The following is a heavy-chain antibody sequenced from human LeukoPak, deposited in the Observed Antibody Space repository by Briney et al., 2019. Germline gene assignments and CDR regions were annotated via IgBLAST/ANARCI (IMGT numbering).Heavy chain of an antibody. V-gene: IGHV1-8*01. CDR3: ARGDCSGGTCRYWVDY. J-gene: IGHJ4*02. Sequence: ASVKVSCKASGYTFTSYDINWVRQATGQGLEWMGWMNSNSGNTGCTQKFQGRVTMTMNTSISTAYMELSSLRSEDTAVYYCARGDCSGGTCRYWVDYWGQGALVTVPS. D-gene: IGHD2-15*01. CDR2: MNSNSGNT. CDR1: GYTFTSYD.